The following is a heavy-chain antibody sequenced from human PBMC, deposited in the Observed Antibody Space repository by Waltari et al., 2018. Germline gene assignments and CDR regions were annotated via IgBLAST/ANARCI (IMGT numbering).Heavy chain of an antibody. Sequence: QVQLVQSGAEVRKPGASMTVSCRASGYPLTDYYIHRVRQAPGQGLEWLGWIRPSSGGTYSAQKFQGRVTMTRDTSISTAYMELSGLTSDDTAMYFCARDEVEPRGINPELNWFDPWGQGTLVTVSS. CDR2: IRPSSGGT. D-gene: IGHD2-2*01. CDR1: GYPLTDYY. J-gene: IGHJ5*02. CDR3: ARDEVEPRGINPELNWFDP. V-gene: IGHV1-2*02.